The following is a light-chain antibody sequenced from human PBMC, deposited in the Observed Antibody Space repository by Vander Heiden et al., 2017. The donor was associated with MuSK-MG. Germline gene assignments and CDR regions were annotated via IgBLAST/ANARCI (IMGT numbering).Light chain of an antibody. CDR3: CSYAGSSTDV. V-gene: IGLV2-23*02. Sequence: QSALTQPASVSGSPGQSITISCTGTSSDVGSYNLVSWYQQHPGKAPKRMMYEVSKRPSGVSNRVSGSKSGNTASLTISGLQAEDEADDDCCSYAGSSTDVFGTGTKVTVL. CDR1: SSDVGSYNL. J-gene: IGLJ1*01. CDR2: EVS.